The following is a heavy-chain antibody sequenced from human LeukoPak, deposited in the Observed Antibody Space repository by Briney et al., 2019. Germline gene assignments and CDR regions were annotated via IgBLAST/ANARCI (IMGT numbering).Heavy chain of an antibody. J-gene: IGHJ5*02. D-gene: IGHD2-15*01. CDR2: IIPIFGTA. CDR1: GGTFSSYA. V-gene: IGHV1-69*01. Sequence: SVKVSCKASGGTFSSYAIGWVRQAPGQGLEWMGGIIPIFGTANYAKKFQGRVTITADESTSTAYMELSSLRSEDTAVYYCARVGCSGGSCYSNWFDPWGQGTLVTVSS. CDR3: ARVGCSGGSCYSNWFDP.